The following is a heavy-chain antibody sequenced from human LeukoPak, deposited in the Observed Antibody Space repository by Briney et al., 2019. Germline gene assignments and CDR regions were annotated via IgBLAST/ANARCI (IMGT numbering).Heavy chain of an antibody. D-gene: IGHD1-20*01. CDR2: IYYSGST. CDR3: ARSGITGTTGYFDY. J-gene: IGHJ4*02. Sequence: PSETLSLTCTVSGGSISSSSYYWGWIRQPPVKGLEWIGSIYYSGSTYYNPSLKSRVTISVDTSKNQFSLKLSSVTAADTAVYYCARSGITGTTGYFDYWGQGTLVTVSS. CDR1: GGSISSSSYY. V-gene: IGHV4-39*01.